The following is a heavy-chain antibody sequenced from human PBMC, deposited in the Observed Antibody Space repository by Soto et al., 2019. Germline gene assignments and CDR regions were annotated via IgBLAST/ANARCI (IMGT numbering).Heavy chain of an antibody. Sequence: EVKLVETGGALIQPGGSLTLSCAVSGFTVSTNYMAWVRQGPGKGLEWVSVIYTGGTTYYADSVTGRFTFSRDTSKNILYLHLNSLTTDDTAVYFCARVWGYYFESWGQGTLVPVSS. CDR2: IYTGGTT. CDR1: GFTVSTNY. V-gene: IGHV3-53*02. J-gene: IGHJ4*02. CDR3: ARVWGYYFES. D-gene: IGHD1-26*01.